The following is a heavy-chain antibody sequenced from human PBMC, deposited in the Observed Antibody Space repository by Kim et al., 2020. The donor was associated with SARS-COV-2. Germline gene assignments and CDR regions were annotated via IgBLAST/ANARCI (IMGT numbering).Heavy chain of an antibody. CDR2: ISYDGTNK. D-gene: IGHD2-15*01. Sequence: GGSLRLSCAASGFTFSDYDMHWVRQAPGKGLEWVAVISYDGTNKYYADSVKGRFTISRDNSKKTLYLQMNSLRTEDTAVYYCARDVIPLQVVYYYGVDVWGQGTTVTVSS. CDR1: GFTFSDYD. V-gene: IGHV3-33*05. J-gene: IGHJ6*02. CDR3: ARDVIPLQVVYYYGVDV.